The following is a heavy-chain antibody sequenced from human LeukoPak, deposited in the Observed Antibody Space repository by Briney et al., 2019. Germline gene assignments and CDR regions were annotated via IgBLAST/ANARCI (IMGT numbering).Heavy chain of an antibody. V-gene: IGHV3-23*01. J-gene: IGHJ6*02. Sequence: GGSLRLSCAASGFTFSSYAMSWVRQAPGQGLEGVSAISGSGGSTYYADSVKGRLTISRDNSKNTLYLQMNSLRAEDTAVYYCASEPIVVVTAILDYYYGMDVWGQGTTVTVSS. CDR1: GFTFSSYA. CDR3: ASEPIVVVTAILDYYYGMDV. CDR2: ISGSGGST. D-gene: IGHD2-21*02.